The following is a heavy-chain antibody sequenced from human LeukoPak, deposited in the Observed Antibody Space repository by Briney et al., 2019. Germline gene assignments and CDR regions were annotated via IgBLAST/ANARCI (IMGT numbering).Heavy chain of an antibody. CDR3: ARVQFQWFDP. CDR2: IYSGGDT. V-gene: IGHV3-66*01. CDR1: GFTFSSYG. D-gene: IGHD2-21*01. J-gene: IGHJ5*02. Sequence: PGGSLRLSCAASGFTFSSYGMHWVRQAPGKGLECVSVIYSGGDTYYADSVKGRFTVARDNSKKTLSLQMNNLRVEDTAVYYCARVQFQWFDPWGQGTLVAVSS.